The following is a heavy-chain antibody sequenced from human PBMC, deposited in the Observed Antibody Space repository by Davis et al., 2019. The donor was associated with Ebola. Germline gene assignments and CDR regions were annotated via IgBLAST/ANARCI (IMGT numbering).Heavy chain of an antibody. CDR3: ATDRGYCSGGSCYPRTYGMDV. CDR2: ISAYNGNT. D-gene: IGHD2-15*01. Sequence: ASVKVSCKASGYTFTSYGISWVRQAPGQGLEWMGWISAYNGNTNYVQKLQGRVTMTTDTSTDTAYMELSSLRSEDTAVYYCATDRGYCSGGSCYPRTYGMDVWGQGTTVTVSS. V-gene: IGHV1-18*01. J-gene: IGHJ6*02. CDR1: GYTFTSYG.